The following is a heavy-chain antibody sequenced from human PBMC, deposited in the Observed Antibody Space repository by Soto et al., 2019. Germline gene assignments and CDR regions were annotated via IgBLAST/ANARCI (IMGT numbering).Heavy chain of an antibody. CDR2: IYYGGST. CDR1: GGSISTYY. Sequence: PSETLSLTCTVSGGSISTYYWSWIRQPPGKALEWIGYIYYGGSTNYNPSLKSRVTISVDTSKNQFSLKLSSVTAADAAVYYCATTIHHSYYYGMDVWGQGTTVTVSS. J-gene: IGHJ6*02. CDR3: ATTIHHSYYYGMDV. D-gene: IGHD5-12*01. V-gene: IGHV4-59*01.